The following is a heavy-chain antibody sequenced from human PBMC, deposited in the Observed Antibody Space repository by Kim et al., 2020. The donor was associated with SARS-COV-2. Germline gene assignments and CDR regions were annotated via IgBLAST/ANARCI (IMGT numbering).Heavy chain of an antibody. V-gene: IGHV3-74*01. CDR2: INSDGSST. J-gene: IGHJ6*02. CDR3: ARDLYYDILTGSDYYYGMDV. Sequence: GGSLRLSCAASGFTFSSYWMHWVRQAPGKGLVWVSRINSDGSSTSYADSVKGRFTISRDNAKNTLYLQMNSLRAEDTAVYYCARDLYYDILTGSDYYYGMDVWGQGTTVTVSS. D-gene: IGHD3-9*01. CDR1: GFTFSSYW.